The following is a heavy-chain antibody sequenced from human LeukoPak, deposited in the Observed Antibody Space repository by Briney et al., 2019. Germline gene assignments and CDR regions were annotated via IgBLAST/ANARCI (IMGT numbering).Heavy chain of an antibody. CDR3: ARSGYCSGGSCVNWFDP. CDR2: IYPGDSDT. Sequence: GESLKISCKGSGYSFTSYWIGWVRQMPGKGLEWMGIIYPGDSDTRYSLSFQGQVTISADKSISTAYLQWSSLKASDTAMYYCARSGYCSGGSCVNWFDPWGQGTLVTVSS. D-gene: IGHD2-15*01. J-gene: IGHJ5*02. CDR1: GYSFTSYW. V-gene: IGHV5-51*01.